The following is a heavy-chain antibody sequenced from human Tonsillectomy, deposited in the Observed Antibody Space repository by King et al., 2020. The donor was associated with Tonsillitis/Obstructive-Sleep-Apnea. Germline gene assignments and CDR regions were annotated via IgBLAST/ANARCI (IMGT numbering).Heavy chain of an antibody. CDR1: GFTFSSYA. CDR2: ISGSGGST. CDR3: ASLRGDIVVVPAANDY. J-gene: IGHJ4*02. V-gene: IGHV3-23*04. Sequence: VQLVESGGGLVQPGGSLRLSCAASGFTFSSYAMSWVRQTPGKGLEWVSAISGSGGSTYYADSVRGRFTISRDNSKNTLFLQMNSLRAEDTAVFYCASLRGDIVVVPAANDYWGQETQVTVSS. D-gene: IGHD2-2*01.